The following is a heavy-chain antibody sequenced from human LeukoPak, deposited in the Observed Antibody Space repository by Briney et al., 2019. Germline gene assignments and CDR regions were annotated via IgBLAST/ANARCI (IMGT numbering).Heavy chain of an antibody. Sequence: PGGSLRLSCAASGFTFSSYAMSWVRQAPGKGLEWVANIKQDGSEKYYVDSVKGRFTISRDNAKNSLYLQMNSLRAEDTAVYYCARWVRGYSVLFDYWGQGTLVTVSS. V-gene: IGHV3-7*01. CDR1: GFTFSSYA. J-gene: IGHJ4*02. CDR2: IKQDGSEK. D-gene: IGHD5/OR15-5a*01. CDR3: ARWVRGYSVLFDY.